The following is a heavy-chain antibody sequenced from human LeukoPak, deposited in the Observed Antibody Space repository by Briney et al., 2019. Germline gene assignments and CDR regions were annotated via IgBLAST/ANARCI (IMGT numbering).Heavy chain of an antibody. CDR1: GGSISSSSYY. Sequence: NPSETLSLTCTVSGGSISSSSYYWGWIRQPPGKGLEWIGSIYYSGSTYYNPSLKSRVTISVDTSKNQFSLKLSSVTAADTAVCYCARVQAAAGTVPGYYYYYYMDVWGKGTTVTVSS. CDR2: IYYSGST. J-gene: IGHJ6*03. CDR3: ARVQAAAGTVPGYYYYYYMDV. V-gene: IGHV4-39*07. D-gene: IGHD6-13*01.